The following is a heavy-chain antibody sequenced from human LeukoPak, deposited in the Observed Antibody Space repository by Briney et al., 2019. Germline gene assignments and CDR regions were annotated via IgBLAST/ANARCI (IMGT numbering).Heavy chain of an antibody. J-gene: IGHJ1*01. V-gene: IGHV1-18*01. D-gene: IGHD4-17*01. CDR1: GYTFTSYG. CDR3: ARVKFYGDYPFFQH. CDR2: ISAYNGNT. Sequence: ASVKVSCKASGYTFTSYGISWVRQAPGQGLEWMGWISAYNGNTNYAQKLRGRVTMTTDTSTSTAYMELRSLRSDDTAVYYCARVKFYGDYPFFQHWGQGTLVTVSS.